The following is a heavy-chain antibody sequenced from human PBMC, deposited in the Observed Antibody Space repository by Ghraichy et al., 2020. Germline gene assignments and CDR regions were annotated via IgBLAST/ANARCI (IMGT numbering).Heavy chain of an antibody. CDR2: ISGSGGST. V-gene: IGHV3-23*01. D-gene: IGHD3-3*01. Sequence: LSLTCAASGFTFSSYAMSWVRQAPGKGLEWVSAISGSGGSTYYADSVKGRFTISRDNSKNTLYLQMNNLRAEDTAVYYCAKDEYYDFWSGFDSGYWGQGTLVTVSS. CDR3: AKDEYYDFWSGFDSGY. CDR1: GFTFSSYA. J-gene: IGHJ4*02.